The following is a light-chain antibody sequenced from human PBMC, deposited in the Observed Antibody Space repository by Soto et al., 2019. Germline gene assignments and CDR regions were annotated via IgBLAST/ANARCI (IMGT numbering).Light chain of an antibody. CDR2: DAS. V-gene: IGKV1-33*01. Sequence: DIQMTQSPSSLSASVGDRVTITCQASHDIGNYLNWYQQRPGKAPKLLIFDASNLETGVPSRFSGSGSGTHFTFTISNLQPGDIATYFCQHYDSVSQVTFGPGTKVGVK. CDR1: HDIGNY. J-gene: IGKJ3*01. CDR3: QHYDSVSQVT.